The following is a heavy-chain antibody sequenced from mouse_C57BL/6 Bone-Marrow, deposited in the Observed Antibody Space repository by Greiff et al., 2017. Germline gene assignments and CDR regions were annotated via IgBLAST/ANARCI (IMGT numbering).Heavy chain of an antibody. CDR1: GFTFSDYG. CDR3: ARRGDYYGSSLYAMDY. Sequence: EVKLMASGGGLVQPGGSLKLSCAASGFTFSDYGMAWVRQAPRKGPEWVAFISNLAYSIYYADTVTGRFPISRENAKNTLYLEMSSLRSEDTTMYYCARRGDYYGSSLYAMDYWGQGTSVTVSS. CDR2: ISNLAYSI. J-gene: IGHJ4*01. D-gene: IGHD1-1*01. V-gene: IGHV5-15*01.